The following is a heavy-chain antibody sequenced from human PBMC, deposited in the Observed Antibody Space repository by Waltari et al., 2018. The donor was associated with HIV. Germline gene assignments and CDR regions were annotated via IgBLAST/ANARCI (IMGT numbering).Heavy chain of an antibody. J-gene: IGHJ4*02. CDR3: AREGTMIVVVITDVTFDY. V-gene: IGHV1-2*02. Sequence: QVQLVQSGAEVKKPGASVKVSCKASGYTFTGYYMHWVRQAPGQGLEWMGRIKPNRGGTNYAQKFQGRVTMTRDTSISTAYMELSRLRSDDTAVYYCAREGTMIVVVITDVTFDYWGQGTLVTVSS. D-gene: IGHD3-22*01. CDR1: GYTFTGYY. CDR2: IKPNRGGT.